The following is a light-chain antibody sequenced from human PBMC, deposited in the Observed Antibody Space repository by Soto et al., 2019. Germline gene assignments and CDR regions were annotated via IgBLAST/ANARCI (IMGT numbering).Light chain of an antibody. V-gene: IGKV3-15*01. CDR1: QSVSSN. J-gene: IGKJ2*01. CDR3: QQYNNWPYT. CDR2: GAS. Sequence: EIVMTQSPATLSVSPGERATLSCRASQSVSSNLAWYQQKPGQAPRLLIYGASTRDNGIPARFSGSESGTEFTLTINRLQSEDFAVYYCQQYNNWPYTSGKRTKLAIK.